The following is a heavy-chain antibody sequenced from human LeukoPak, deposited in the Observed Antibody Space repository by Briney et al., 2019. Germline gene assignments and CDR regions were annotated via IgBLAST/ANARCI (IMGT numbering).Heavy chain of an antibody. CDR2: ISSSSSYI. J-gene: IGHJ4*02. Sequence: GGSLRLSCAASGFTFSSYSMNWVRQAPGKGLEWVSYISSSSSYIYYADSVKGRFTISRDNAKNSLYLQMNSLRAEDTAVYYCARAAIGQWLVLWGQGTLVTVSS. D-gene: IGHD6-19*01. V-gene: IGHV3-21*05. CDR3: ARAAIGQWLVL. CDR1: GFTFSSYS.